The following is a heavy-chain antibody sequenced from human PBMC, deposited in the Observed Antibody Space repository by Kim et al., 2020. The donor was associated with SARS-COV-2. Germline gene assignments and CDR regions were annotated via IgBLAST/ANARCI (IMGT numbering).Heavy chain of an antibody. V-gene: IGHV3-53*01. CDR3: ASSIWFGALDY. Sequence: GGSLRLSCAASGLTVSDNYMTWVRQAPGKGLEWVAIMYSSGTTYYTDSVKGRFTISRDKSRNTLYLQMNSLRAEDTAVYYCASSIWFGALDYWGQGTLVTVSS. CDR1: GLTVSDNY. J-gene: IGHJ4*02. D-gene: IGHD3-10*01. CDR2: MYSSGTT.